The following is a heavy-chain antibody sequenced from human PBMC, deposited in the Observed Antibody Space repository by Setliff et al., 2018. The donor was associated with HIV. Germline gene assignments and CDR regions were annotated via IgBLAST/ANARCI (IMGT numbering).Heavy chain of an antibody. V-gene: IGHV3-21*01. CDR1: GLTVSDHF. J-gene: IGHJ4*02. CDR2: ISSSSSYI. D-gene: IGHD3-22*01. Sequence: PGGSLRLSCAASGLTVSDHFFDWVRQAPGKGLEWVSSISSSSSYIYHADSVKGRFTISRDDARNSLYLQMNNLRVEDTAVYYCAGSRGYFVQADWGQGTLVTVSS. CDR3: AGSRGYFVQAD.